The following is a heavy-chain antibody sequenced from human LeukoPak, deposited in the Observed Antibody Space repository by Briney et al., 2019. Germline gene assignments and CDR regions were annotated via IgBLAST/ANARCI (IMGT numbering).Heavy chain of an antibody. CDR1: GDSVSSDTYY. CDR2: ICYRGNT. CDR3: ASLTDYFFDY. J-gene: IGHJ4*02. V-gene: IGHV4-39*01. Sequence: SGTLSLTCTVSGDSVSSDTYYWGWIRQPPGKGLEWIGTICYRGNTYHNPSLKSRVTVSVDTSKNQFSLTLTSVTAADTAVYYCASLTDYFFDYWGQGTLVTVSS.